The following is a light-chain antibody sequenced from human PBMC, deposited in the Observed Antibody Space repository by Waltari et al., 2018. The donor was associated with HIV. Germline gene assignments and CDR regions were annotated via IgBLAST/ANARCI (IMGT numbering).Light chain of an antibody. CDR1: QSLLHSNTYNY. J-gene: IGKJ3*01. Sequence: EIVMTQSPLSLPVTPGEPASISCRSSQSLLHSNTYNYLDWYLRKPGQSPQLLIYLVSNRASGVPDRFSGSGSGTNFTLKISRVEAEDVGVYYCMQALQSPFTFGPGTKVDVK. CDR2: LVS. V-gene: IGKV2-28*01. CDR3: MQALQSPFT.